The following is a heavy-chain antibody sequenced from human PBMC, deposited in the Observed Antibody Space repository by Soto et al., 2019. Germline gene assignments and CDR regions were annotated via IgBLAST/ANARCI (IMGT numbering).Heavy chain of an antibody. J-gene: IGHJ4*02. Sequence: GGSLRLSCAASGFTFDDYAMHWVRQAPGKGLEWVSGISWNSGSIGYADSVKGRFTISRDNAKNSLYLQMNSLRAEDTALYYCAKDGGDYGDYGWYYFDYWGQGTLVTVSS. CDR2: ISWNSGSI. D-gene: IGHD4-17*01. CDR3: AKDGGDYGDYGWYYFDY. CDR1: GFTFDDYA. V-gene: IGHV3-9*01.